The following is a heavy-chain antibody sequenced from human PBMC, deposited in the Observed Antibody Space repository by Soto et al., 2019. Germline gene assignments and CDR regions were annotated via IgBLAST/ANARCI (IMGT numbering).Heavy chain of an antibody. CDR2: TYDSGST. D-gene: IGHD4-17*01. J-gene: IGHJ2*01. CDR1: GGSISGGGYY. CDR3: AREIIPLTTDWYFYL. Sequence: QVQLQESGPGLVKPSETLSLTCTVSGGSISGGGYYWSWIRQPPGKGLEWIGYTYDSGSTYYNPYLKSRISISVDTSKNQFSLRLTSVTAADTAVYYCAREIIPLTTDWYFYLWGRGTLCTVSS. V-gene: IGHV4-30-4*01.